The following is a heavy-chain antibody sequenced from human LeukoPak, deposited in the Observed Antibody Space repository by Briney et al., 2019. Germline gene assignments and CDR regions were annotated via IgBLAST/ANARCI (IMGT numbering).Heavy chain of an antibody. CDR1: GGTFSSYT. D-gene: IGHD3-22*01. Sequence: SVKVSCKASGGTFSSYTISWVRQAPGQGLEWMGGIIPILGIANYAQKFQGRVTITADKSTSTAYMELSSLRSEDTAVYYCARGIPYYYDSSGYPNYPYYFDYWGQGTLVTVSS. CDR2: IIPILGIA. V-gene: IGHV1-69*10. J-gene: IGHJ4*02. CDR3: ARGIPYYYDSSGYPNYPYYFDY.